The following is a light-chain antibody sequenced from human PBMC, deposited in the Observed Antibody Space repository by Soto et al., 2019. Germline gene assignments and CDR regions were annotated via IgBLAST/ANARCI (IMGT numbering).Light chain of an antibody. Sequence: QSVLTQPPSVSAAPGQKVTISCSGSSSNIGNNYVSWYQQLPGTAPKLLIYNTNKRPSGIPDRFSGSKSGTSATLGITGLQTGDEADYYCATWDSGLVFGGGTKLTVL. CDR3: ATWDSGLV. CDR2: NTN. CDR1: SSNIGNNY. V-gene: IGLV1-51*01. J-gene: IGLJ2*01.